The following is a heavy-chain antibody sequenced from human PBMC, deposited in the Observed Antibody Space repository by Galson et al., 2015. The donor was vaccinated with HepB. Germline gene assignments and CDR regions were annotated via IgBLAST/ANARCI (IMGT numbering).Heavy chain of an antibody. CDR3: ARGVAEVGVGYEKT. CDR1: GGSFSGYY. Sequence: SETLSLTCAVYGGSFSGYYLVWIRQPPGKGLEWIEEISHDGTSKSNPSLKSRVTISLDTSRNHFSLKVTSVTAADTAVYYCARGVAEVGVGYEKTWGQGTLVTVSS. J-gene: IGHJ5*02. D-gene: IGHD2-15*01. V-gene: IGHV4-34*01. CDR2: ISHDGTS.